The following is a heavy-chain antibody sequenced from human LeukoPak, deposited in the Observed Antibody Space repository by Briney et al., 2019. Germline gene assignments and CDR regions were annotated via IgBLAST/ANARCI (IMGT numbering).Heavy chain of an antibody. D-gene: IGHD5-12*01. CDR1: GFTFSSYE. J-gene: IGHJ6*03. CDR2: ISSSGSTI. V-gene: IGHV3-48*03. CDR3: ARDRAVGKVATTHYYYYYMDV. Sequence: GGSLRLSCAASGFTFSSYEMNWVRQAPGKGLEWASYISSSGSTIYYADSVKGRFTISRDNAKNSLYLQMNSLRAEDTAVYYCARDRAVGKVATTHYYYYYMDVWGKGTTVTISS.